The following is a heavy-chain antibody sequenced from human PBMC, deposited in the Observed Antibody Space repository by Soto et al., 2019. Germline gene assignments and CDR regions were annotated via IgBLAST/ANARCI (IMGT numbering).Heavy chain of an antibody. CDR3: ARGRSVRGDGFDP. D-gene: IGHD3-10*01. CDR2: ISTNETP. Sequence: SETLSLPSNPPCGSLISYYWTWIRQPAGKGMEWIGRISTNETPNYNPPLKSRVTMSVHPSKNQVSLKLCSLTAADTVAFYCARGRSVRGDGFDPWGQCMRVTVA. J-gene: IGHJ5*02. CDR1: CGSLISYY. V-gene: IGHV4-4*07.